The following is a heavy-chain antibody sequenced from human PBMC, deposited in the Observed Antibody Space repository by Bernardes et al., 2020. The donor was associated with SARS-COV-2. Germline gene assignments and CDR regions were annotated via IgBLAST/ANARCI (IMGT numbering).Heavy chain of an antibody. V-gene: IGHV4-39*01. Sequence: SETLSLTCTVSGGSIRSSNYYRGWIRQPPGLGLVWIGSIYHRGSPYYNLSHQSRVRDSLDTSKNQFSLRLSFVTAADTAVYYCAGSSCGIDCYIGGLRSWDYGMDVWGQGTTVTVSS. CDR3: AGSSCGIDCYIGGLRSWDYGMDV. D-gene: IGHD2-21*02. CDR1: GGSIRSSNYY. J-gene: IGHJ6*02. CDR2: IYHRGSP.